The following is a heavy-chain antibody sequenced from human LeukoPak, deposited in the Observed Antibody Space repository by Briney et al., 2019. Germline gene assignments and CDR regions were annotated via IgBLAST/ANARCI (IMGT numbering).Heavy chain of an antibody. J-gene: IGHJ4*02. CDR3: ARGYGGNSGCFDY. V-gene: IGHV3-33*01. Sequence: PGGSLRLSCAASGFTFSNYGMHWVRQAPGKGLEWVAIIWYDGSNEYYADSVKGRFTISRDNSKNTLYLQMNSLRAEDTAVYHCARGYGGNSGCFDYWGQGTLVTVSS. D-gene: IGHD4-23*01. CDR1: GFTFSNYG. CDR2: IWYDGSNE.